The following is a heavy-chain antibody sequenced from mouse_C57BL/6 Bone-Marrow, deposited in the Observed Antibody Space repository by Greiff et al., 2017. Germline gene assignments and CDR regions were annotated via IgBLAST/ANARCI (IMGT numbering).Heavy chain of an antibody. Sequence: DVMLVESGGDLVKPGGSLKLSCAASGFTFSSYGMSWVRQTPDKRLEWVATISSGGSYTYYPESVKGRFTISRDNAKNTLYLQMSSLTSEDTAMYYGARRGDYGSIIYVYFDIYGTGTTVTVTA. V-gene: IGHV5-6*02. CDR1: GFTFSSYG. CDR2: ISSGGSYT. CDR3: ARRGDYGSIIYVYFDI. J-gene: IGHJ1*03. D-gene: IGHD1-1*01.